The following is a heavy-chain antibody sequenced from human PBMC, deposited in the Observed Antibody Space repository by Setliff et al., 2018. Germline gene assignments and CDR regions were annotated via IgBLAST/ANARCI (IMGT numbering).Heavy chain of an antibody. CDR2: IYPGDSDT. Sequence: GESLKISCKGSGYTFTNYWIGWVRQMPGKGLEWMGIIYPGDSDTRSSPSFQGQVTISADKSISIAYLQWSSLKASDTAMYYCARQAISGSDAFDIWGQGTLVTVSS. V-gene: IGHV5-51*01. CDR3: ARQAISGSDAFDI. J-gene: IGHJ3*02. CDR1: GYTFTNYW. D-gene: IGHD3-3*01.